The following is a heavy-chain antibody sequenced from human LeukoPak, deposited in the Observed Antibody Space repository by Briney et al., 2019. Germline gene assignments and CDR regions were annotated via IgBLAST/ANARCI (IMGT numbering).Heavy chain of an antibody. CDR3: ARVAGSGIHWFDP. CDR2: ISGSSSTI. V-gene: IGHV3-48*02. Sequence: QPGGSLRLSCAASGFTFSSYSMNWVRQAPGKGPEWVSYISGSSSTIYYADSARGRFTISRDNAKNSLYLQVNSLRDEDTAVYYCARVAGSGIHWFDPWGQGTLVTVSS. J-gene: IGHJ5*02. CDR1: GFTFSSYS. D-gene: IGHD3-10*01.